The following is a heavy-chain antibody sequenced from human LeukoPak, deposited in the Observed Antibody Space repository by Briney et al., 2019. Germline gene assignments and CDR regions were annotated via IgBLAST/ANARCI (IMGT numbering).Heavy chain of an antibody. D-gene: IGHD4-17*01. CDR1: GFPFISYP. Sequence: GGSLRLSRAPSGFPFISYPISAVREPLGKRLEGVSFISGIGGSTYYADSVKGWFTICRDNSKNTLVLQMNSRRAEDTAVYYCAKSVESAVTTNPYFDYWGQGTLVTVSS. V-gene: IGHV3-23*01. J-gene: IGHJ4*02. CDR2: ISGIGGST. CDR3: AKSVESAVTTNPYFDY.